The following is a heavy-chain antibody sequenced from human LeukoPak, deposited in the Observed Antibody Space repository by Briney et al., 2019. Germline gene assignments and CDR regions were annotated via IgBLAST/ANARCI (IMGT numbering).Heavy chain of an antibody. CDR3: TTYGSGRKFDY. CDR1: GFSFSDAW. D-gene: IGHD3-10*01. J-gene: IGHJ4*02. CDR2: IESKTDGGTT. Sequence: GGSLRLSCAASGFSFSDAWMSWVRQIPGKGLEWVGRIESKTDGGTTDYAAPVKGRFTISRDDSTSTLYLQMNSLKSEDTAAYYCTTYGSGRKFDYWGQGILVTVSS. V-gene: IGHV3-15*04.